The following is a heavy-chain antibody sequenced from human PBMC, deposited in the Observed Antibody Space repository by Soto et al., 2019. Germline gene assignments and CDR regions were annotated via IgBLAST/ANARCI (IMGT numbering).Heavy chain of an antibody. Sequence: EVQLLESGGGLVQPGGSLRLSCTGSGFTFSSYAMNWVRQAPGKGLECVSTISGSGGTTYYADSVKGRCTISRDNSKNPLYLQMSSLRAEDTAVYYCAKNGRAAAMYNWFDPWGQGTLVTVSS. V-gene: IGHV3-23*01. CDR3: AKNGRAAAMYNWFDP. J-gene: IGHJ5*02. CDR2: ISGSGGTT. D-gene: IGHD6-13*01. CDR1: GFTFSSYA.